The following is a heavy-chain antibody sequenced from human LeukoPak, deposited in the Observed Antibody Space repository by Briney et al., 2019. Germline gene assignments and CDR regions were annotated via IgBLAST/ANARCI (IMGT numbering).Heavy chain of an antibody. Sequence: TGGSLRLSCAASGFTFSSYAMSWVRQAPGKGLEWVSAISGSGGSTYYADSVKGRFTISRDNSKNTLYLQMNSLRAEDTAVYYCANGRSDSSGWYLPYYYYYMDVWGKGTTVTVSS. CDR3: ANGRSDSSGWYLPYYYYYMDV. D-gene: IGHD6-19*01. J-gene: IGHJ6*03. V-gene: IGHV3-23*01. CDR2: ISGSGGST. CDR1: GFTFSSYA.